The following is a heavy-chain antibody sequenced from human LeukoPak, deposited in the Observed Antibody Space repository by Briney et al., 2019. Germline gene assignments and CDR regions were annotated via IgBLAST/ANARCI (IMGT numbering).Heavy chain of an antibody. J-gene: IGHJ6*03. V-gene: IGHV1-8*03. CDR2: MNTYSGNT. D-gene: IGHD5-18*01. Sequence: GSVNVSCKASGYTYTRYVINGVGQATRQEVEGMGWMNTYSGNTGYAQKFQSRVTITRNTSISTAYMELSSLRSEDTAVYYCARGRYSYGSYYYYYMDVWGKGTTVTVSS. CDR3: ARGRYSYGSYYYYYMDV. CDR1: GYTYTRYV.